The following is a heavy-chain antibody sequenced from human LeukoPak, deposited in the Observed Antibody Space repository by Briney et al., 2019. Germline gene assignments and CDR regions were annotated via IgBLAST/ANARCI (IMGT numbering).Heavy chain of an antibody. D-gene: IGHD6-19*01. Sequence: ASVKVSCKASGYTFTNYGITWVRQATGQGLEWMGWMNPNSGNTGYAQKFQGRVTMTRNTSISTAYMKLSSLRSEDTAVYYCARGQGSSGYYYFDYWGQGTLVTVSS. CDR1: GYTFTNYG. CDR2: MNPNSGNT. CDR3: ARGQGSSGYYYFDY. V-gene: IGHV1-8*02. J-gene: IGHJ4*02.